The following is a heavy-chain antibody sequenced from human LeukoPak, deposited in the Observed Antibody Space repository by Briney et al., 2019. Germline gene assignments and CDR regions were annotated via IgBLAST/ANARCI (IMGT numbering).Heavy chain of an antibody. CDR3: TTGGILEWLLYAGYYYYCMDV. CDR2: IKSKTDGGTT. V-gene: IGHV3-15*07. D-gene: IGHD3-3*01. Sequence: GGSLRLSCAASGFTFSNAWMNWVRQAPGKGLEWVGRIKSKTDGGTTDYAAPVKGRFTISRDDSKNTLYLQMNSLKTEDTAVYYCTTGGILEWLLYAGYYYYCMDVWGQGTTVTVSS. J-gene: IGHJ6*02. CDR1: GFTFSNAW.